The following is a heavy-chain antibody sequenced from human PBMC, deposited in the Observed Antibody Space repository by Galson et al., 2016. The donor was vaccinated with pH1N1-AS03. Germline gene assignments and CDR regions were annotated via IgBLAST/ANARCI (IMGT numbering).Heavy chain of an antibody. J-gene: IGHJ6*03. CDR2: INQDENEK. CDR3: ARESTGTEHIVVVTGRYGYYYMDV. V-gene: IGHV3-7*03. Sequence: SLRLSCAASGFTFKSYWMSWVRRAPGKGLEWVANINQDENEKYCVDSVKGRSTISRDNAKNSLYLEMNSLRAEDTALYYCARESTGTEHIVVVTGRYGYYYMDVWGKGTTVTVSS. D-gene: IGHD2-21*02. CDR1: GFTFKSYW.